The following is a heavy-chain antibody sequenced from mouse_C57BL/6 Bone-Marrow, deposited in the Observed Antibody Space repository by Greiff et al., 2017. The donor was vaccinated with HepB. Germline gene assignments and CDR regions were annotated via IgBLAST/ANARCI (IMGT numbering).Heavy chain of an antibody. D-gene: IGHD1-1*01. Sequence: QVQLQQPGAELVRPGSSVKLSCKASGYTFTSYWMHWVKQRPIQGLEWIGNIDPSDSETHYNQKFKDKATLTVDKSSSTAYMQLSSLTSEDSAVYYCAREEDITTVVEGNFDVWGTGTTVTVSS. CDR2: IDPSDSET. CDR1: GYTFTSYW. V-gene: IGHV1-52*01. CDR3: AREEDITTVVEGNFDV. J-gene: IGHJ1*03.